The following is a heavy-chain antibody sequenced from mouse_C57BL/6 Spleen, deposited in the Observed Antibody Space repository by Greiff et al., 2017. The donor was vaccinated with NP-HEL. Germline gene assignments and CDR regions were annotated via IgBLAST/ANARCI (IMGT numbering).Heavy chain of an antibody. CDR2: IDPSDSYT. CDR1: GYTFTSYW. V-gene: IGHV1-69*01. J-gene: IGHJ1*03. CDR3: ARSAWDV. Sequence: QVQLQQPGAELVMPGASVKLSCKASGYTFTSYWMHWVKQRPGQGLEWIGEIDPSDSYTNYNQKFKGKSTLTVDKSSSTAYMQLSSLTSEDSAVYYCARSAWDVWGTGTTVTVSS.